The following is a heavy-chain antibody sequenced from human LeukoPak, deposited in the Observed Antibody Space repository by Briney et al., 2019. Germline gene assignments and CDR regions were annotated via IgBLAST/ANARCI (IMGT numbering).Heavy chain of an antibody. D-gene: IGHD3-3*01. V-gene: IGHV5-51*01. CDR1: GSRFTSYW. J-gene: IGHJ4*02. CDR3: ARPYYDFWSGYYSHYYFDY. Sequence: GESLKISCKGSGSRFTSYWIGWVRQMPGKGLEWMGIIYPGDSDTSYSPSFQGQVTISADKSISTAYLQWSSLKASDSAMYYCARPYYDFWSGYYSHYYFDYWGQGSLVTVSS. CDR2: IYPGDSDT.